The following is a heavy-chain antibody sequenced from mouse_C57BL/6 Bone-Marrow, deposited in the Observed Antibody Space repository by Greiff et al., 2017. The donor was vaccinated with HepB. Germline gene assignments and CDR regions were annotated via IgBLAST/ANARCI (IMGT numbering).Heavy chain of an antibody. CDR2: IYPGDGDT. J-gene: IGHJ2*01. D-gene: IGHD6-1*01. CDR3: ARRYHNYFDFDY. CDR1: GYAFSSYW. Sequence: QVQLKESGAELVKPGASVKISCKASGYAFSSYWMNWVKQRPGKGLEWIGQIYPGDGDTNYNGKFKGKATLTADKSSSTAYMQLSSLTSEDSAVYFCARRYHNYFDFDYWGQGTTLTVSS. V-gene: IGHV1-80*01.